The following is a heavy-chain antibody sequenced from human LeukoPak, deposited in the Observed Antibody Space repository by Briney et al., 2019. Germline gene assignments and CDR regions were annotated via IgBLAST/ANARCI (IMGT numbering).Heavy chain of an antibody. V-gene: IGHV4-59*01. CDR1: GGSISSYY. D-gene: IGHD5-12*01. J-gene: IGHJ4*02. CDR3: AREDSGYDYSPFDY. CDR2: IYYSGST. Sequence: SETLSLTCAVSGGSISSYYWSWIRQPPGKGLEWIGYIYYSGSTSYNPSLKSRVTISVDTSTNQSSLKLRSVTAADTAVYYCAREDSGYDYSPFDYWGQGTLVTVSS.